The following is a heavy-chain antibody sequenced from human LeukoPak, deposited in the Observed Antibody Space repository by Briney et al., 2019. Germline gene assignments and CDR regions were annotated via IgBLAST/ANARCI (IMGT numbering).Heavy chain of an antibody. V-gene: IGHV3-33*01. CDR1: GFTFSSYG. D-gene: IGHD6-19*01. CDR3: ARGRAARGSGWVFDY. Sequence: GGSLRLSCAASGFTFSSYGMHWVRQAPGKGLEWVAVIWYDGSNKYYADSVKGRFTISRDNSKNTLYLQMNSLRAEDTAVYYCARGRAARGSGWVFDYWGQGTLVTVSS. J-gene: IGHJ4*02. CDR2: IWYDGSNK.